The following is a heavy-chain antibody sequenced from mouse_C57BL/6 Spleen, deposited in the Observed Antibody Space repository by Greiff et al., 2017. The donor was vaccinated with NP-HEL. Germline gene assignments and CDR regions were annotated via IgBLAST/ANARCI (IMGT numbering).Heavy chain of an antibody. CDR1: GYTFTSYW. D-gene: IGHD2-2*01. CDR2: IDPSDSET. Sequence: QVQLQQPGAELVRPGSSVKLSCKASGYTFTSYWMHWVKQRPIQGLEWIGNIDPSDSETHYNQKFKDKATLTVDKSSSTAYMQLSSLTSEDSAVYYCARRPYGYERDYFDYWGQGTTLTVSS. V-gene: IGHV1-52*01. J-gene: IGHJ2*01. CDR3: ARRPYGYERDYFDY.